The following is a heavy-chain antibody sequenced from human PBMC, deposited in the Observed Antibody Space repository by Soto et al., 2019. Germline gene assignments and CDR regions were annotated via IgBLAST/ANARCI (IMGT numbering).Heavy chain of an antibody. CDR3: ARARVNYYYYYMDV. V-gene: IGHV1-69*05. D-gene: IGHD2-21*01. CDR2: IIPIFGTT. Sequence: GASVKVSCKASGGTFSSYAISWVRQAPGQGLEWMGGIIPIFGTTNYAQKFKGRVTITTNKSISTAYMELSSLRSEDTAVYYCARARVNYYYYYMDVWGKGTTVTVSS. J-gene: IGHJ6*03. CDR1: GGTFSSYA.